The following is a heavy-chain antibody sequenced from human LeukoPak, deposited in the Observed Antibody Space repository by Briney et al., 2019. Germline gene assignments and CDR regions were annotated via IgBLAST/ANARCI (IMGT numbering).Heavy chain of an antibody. CDR3: ATLRGWYGEGCFDC. CDR2: IYPDGRT. Sequence: GGSLRLSCAASGVTVSSIYMGWVRQAPGKGLDWVSVIYPDGRTYYTESVKGRFTISRDSSENSLFLQMNSLRAEDTAVYYCATLRGWYGEGCFDCWGQGTLVTVSS. V-gene: IGHV3-53*01. D-gene: IGHD3-10*01. J-gene: IGHJ4*02. CDR1: GVTVSSIY.